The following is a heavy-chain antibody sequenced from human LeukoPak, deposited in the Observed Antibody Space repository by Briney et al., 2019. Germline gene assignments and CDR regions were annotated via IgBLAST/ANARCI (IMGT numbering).Heavy chain of an antibody. D-gene: IGHD3-22*01. J-gene: IGHJ3*02. CDR3: ARTKYYYDSSGYYLDAFDI. Sequence: GASVKVSCKASGGTFSSYAISWVRQAPGQGLEWMGGIIPIFGTANYAQKFQGRVTITADESTSTAYMELSSLRSEDTAVYYCARTKYYYDSSGYYLDAFDIWGQGTMVTVSS. V-gene: IGHV1-69*13. CDR1: GGTFSSYA. CDR2: IIPIFGTA.